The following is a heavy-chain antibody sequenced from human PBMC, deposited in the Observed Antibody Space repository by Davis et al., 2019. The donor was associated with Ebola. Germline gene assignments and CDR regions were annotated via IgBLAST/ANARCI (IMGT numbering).Heavy chain of an antibody. J-gene: IGHJ4*02. CDR3: ARSHSDWLLPFDY. CDR2: IYYSGST. Sequence: MPSETLSLTCSVSGASISSYYWSWIRQTPGEGLEWIGHIYYSGSTDYSPSLGGRATISLDTSKNQFSLRLSSVTAADTAIYYCARSHSDWLLPFDYWGQGTLATVSS. D-gene: IGHD3-9*01. V-gene: IGHV4-59*01. CDR1: GASISSYY.